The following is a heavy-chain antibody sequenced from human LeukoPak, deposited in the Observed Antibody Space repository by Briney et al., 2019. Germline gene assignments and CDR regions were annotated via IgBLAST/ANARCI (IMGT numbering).Heavy chain of an antibody. D-gene: IGHD3-22*01. CDR1: GGSISSSSYY. J-gene: IGHJ3*02. CDR2: IYTSGST. Sequence: SETLSLTCTVSGGSISSSSYYWGWIRQPAGKGLEWIGRIYTSGSTNYNPSLKSRVTMSVDTSKNQFSLKLSSVTAADTAVYYCARRGLKSWYYDSSGYYYRGAFDIWGQGTMVTVSS. V-gene: IGHV4-61*02. CDR3: ARRGLKSWYYDSSGYYYRGAFDI.